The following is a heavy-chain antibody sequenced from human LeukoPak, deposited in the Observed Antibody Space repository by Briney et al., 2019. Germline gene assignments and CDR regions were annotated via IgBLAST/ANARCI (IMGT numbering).Heavy chain of an antibody. Sequence: PGGSLRLSCAASGFTVSTAWMTWVRQAPGKGPEWVGLIKGKTDGGTTDYAAPVKGRFTISRDDSKNTLHLQMNTLKTEDTAVYYCTTGPGYYDGSDYFDYWGQGTLVTVSS. CDR3: TTGPGYYDGSDYFDY. V-gene: IGHV3-15*01. J-gene: IGHJ4*02. D-gene: IGHD3-22*01. CDR1: GFTVSTAW. CDR2: IKGKTDGGTT.